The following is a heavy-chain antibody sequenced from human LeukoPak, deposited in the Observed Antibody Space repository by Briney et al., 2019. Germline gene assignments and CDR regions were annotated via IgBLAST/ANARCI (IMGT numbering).Heavy chain of an antibody. J-gene: IGHJ3*02. CDR3: ARDTYDILTGYYKRAFDI. D-gene: IGHD3-9*01. Sequence: GGSLRLSCAASGFTFSSYTMNGVRQAPGKGLEWVSSISSSSSYIYYADSVKGRFTISRDNAKNSLYLQMNSLRAEDTAVYYCARDTYDILTGYYKRAFDIWGQGTMVTVSS. CDR2: ISSSSSYI. CDR1: GFTFSSYT. V-gene: IGHV3-21*06.